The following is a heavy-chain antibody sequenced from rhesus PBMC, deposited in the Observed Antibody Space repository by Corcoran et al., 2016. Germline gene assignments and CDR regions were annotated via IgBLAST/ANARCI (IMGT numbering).Heavy chain of an antibody. CDR1: GFTFSGYW. CDR2: INSAGNNT. CDR3: AKDPSTGVIDF. Sequence: ELQLLKSGGGLSNPGGSLRLSGAASGFTFSGYWLNWFRQTPGKGVDWISGINSAGNNTYYADSVKGRFTITRDNSKSTLYLQMNSLKTEDTAVYYCAKDPSTGVIDFWGQGILVTVSS. V-gene: IGHV3S42*01. J-gene: IGHJ4*01. D-gene: IGHD3-34*01.